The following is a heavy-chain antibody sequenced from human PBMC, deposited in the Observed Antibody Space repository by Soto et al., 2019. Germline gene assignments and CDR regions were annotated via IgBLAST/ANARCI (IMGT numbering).Heavy chain of an antibody. Sequence: PGGSLRLSCAASGFTFSSYEMNWVRQAPGKGLEWVSYISSSGSTIHYADSVKGRFTISRDNSKNTLYLQMNSLRAEDTAVYYCASELLTGYPIFDYWGQGTLVTVSS. CDR3: ASELLTGYPIFDY. J-gene: IGHJ4*02. V-gene: IGHV3-48*03. D-gene: IGHD3-9*01. CDR2: ISSSGSTI. CDR1: GFTFSSYE.